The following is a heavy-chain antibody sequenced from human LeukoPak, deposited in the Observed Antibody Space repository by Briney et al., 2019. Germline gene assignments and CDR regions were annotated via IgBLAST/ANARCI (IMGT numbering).Heavy chain of an antibody. Sequence: ASVKVSCKASGYTFTGFYIHWVRQAPGQGLEWMGRINPRIGDTNSARTFQGRVTMTRDTSISTAYMDLNRLTSDDTAVYYCARGAWDYDGKDYWGQGTLDTVSS. CDR2: INPRIGDT. J-gene: IGHJ4*02. CDR3: ARGAWDYDGKDY. D-gene: IGHD1-7*01. CDR1: GYTFTGFY. V-gene: IGHV1-2*06.